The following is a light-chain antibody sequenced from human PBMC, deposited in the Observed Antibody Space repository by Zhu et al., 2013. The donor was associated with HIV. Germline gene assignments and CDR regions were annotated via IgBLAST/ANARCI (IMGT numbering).Light chain of an antibody. CDR2: LGS. V-gene: IGKV2-28*01. J-gene: IGKJ2*01. CDR1: QSLLHSNGYNY. CDR3: MQVLQTPYT. Sequence: DIVMTQSPLSLPVTPGEPASISCRSSQSLLHSNGYNYFDWYLQKPGQSPQLLIYLGSNRASGVPDRSSGSGSGADFTLKINKVEAEDVGVYYCMQVLQTPYTFGQGATLDI.